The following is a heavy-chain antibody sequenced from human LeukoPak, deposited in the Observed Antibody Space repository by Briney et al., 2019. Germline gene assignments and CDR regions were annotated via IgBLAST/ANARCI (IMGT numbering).Heavy chain of an antibody. CDR2: LYWNDDK. CDR1: GFSLSTSGVG. V-gene: IGHV2-5*01. CDR3: ANTGRLRYFDWPDY. Sequence: SGPTLVNPPQTLTLTCTFSGFSLSTSGVGVGWIRQPPGKALEWLALLYWNDDKRYSPSLKNRLTITKDTSKNQVVLTMTNMDPVDTATYYCANTGRLRYFDWPDYWGQGTLVTVSS. D-gene: IGHD3-9*01. J-gene: IGHJ4*02.